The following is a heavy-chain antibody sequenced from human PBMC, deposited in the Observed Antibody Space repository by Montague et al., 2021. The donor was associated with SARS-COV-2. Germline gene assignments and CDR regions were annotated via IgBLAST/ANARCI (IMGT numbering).Heavy chain of an antibody. CDR3: ARRGYYDSAGYHWHLDL. Sequence: SETLSLTCTVSGGSINDHYWSWIRQPPGKGLEWIGYISFNGKTNYNSSLKSRVTLSADASRNEISLKLDSVTAADTAVYFCARRGYYDSAGYHWHLDLRGGGMLIT. J-gene: IGHJ2*01. CDR2: ISFNGKT. V-gene: IGHV4-59*08. D-gene: IGHD3-22*01. CDR1: GGSINDHY.